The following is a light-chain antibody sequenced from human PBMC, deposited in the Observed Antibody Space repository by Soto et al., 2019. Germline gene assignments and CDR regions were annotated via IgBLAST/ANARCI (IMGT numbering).Light chain of an antibody. CDR2: DAS. CDR3: QQYDSIPYT. Sequence: DIQMTQSPPSLSTSVGDRVTITCQASQDIANYLNWYQQKPGKAPELLIYDASTLEAGVPSRFSGSGSGADFSLTITSLQPEDVATYFCQQYDSIPYTFGQGTRLQIK. V-gene: IGKV1-33*01. J-gene: IGKJ2*01. CDR1: QDIANY.